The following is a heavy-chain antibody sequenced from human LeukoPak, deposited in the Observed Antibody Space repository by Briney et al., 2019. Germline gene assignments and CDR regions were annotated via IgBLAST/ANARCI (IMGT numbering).Heavy chain of an antibody. CDR3: AREVPFDY. V-gene: IGHV3-7*01. Sequence: ETLSLTCAVSGGSISSSNWWSWVRQAPGKGLEWVANIKQDGSEKYYVDSVKGRFTISRDNAKNSLYLQMNSLRAEDTAVYYCAREVPFDYWGQGTLVTVSS. J-gene: IGHJ4*02. CDR1: GGSISSSNW. D-gene: IGHD4/OR15-4a*01. CDR2: IKQDGSEK.